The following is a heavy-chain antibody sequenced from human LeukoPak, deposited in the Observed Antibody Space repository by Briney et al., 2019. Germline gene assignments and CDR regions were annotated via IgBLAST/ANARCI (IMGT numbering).Heavy chain of an antibody. CDR3: ARVNTYYYDSSGYDY. Sequence: GGSLRLSCAASGFTFSSYAMPWVRQAPGKGLEWVAVISYDGSNKYYADSVKGRFTISRDNSKNTLYLQMNSLRAEDTAVYYCARVNTYYYDSSGYDYWGQGTLVTVSS. CDR2: ISYDGSNK. V-gene: IGHV3-30-3*01. J-gene: IGHJ4*02. D-gene: IGHD3-22*01. CDR1: GFTFSSYA.